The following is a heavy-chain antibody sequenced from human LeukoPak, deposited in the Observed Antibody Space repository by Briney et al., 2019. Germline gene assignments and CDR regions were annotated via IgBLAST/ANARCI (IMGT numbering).Heavy chain of an antibody. Sequence: TSETLSLTCTVSGGSISRYYWSWIRQPPGKGLEWVGYISYSGSANYNPPLKSRVTISVDTSKNQFSLKLSSVTAADTAVYYCARYYYDSGPFDYWGQGTLVTVSS. CDR2: ISYSGSA. CDR3: ARYYYDSGPFDY. D-gene: IGHD3-10*01. V-gene: IGHV4-59*01. CDR1: GGSISRYY. J-gene: IGHJ4*02.